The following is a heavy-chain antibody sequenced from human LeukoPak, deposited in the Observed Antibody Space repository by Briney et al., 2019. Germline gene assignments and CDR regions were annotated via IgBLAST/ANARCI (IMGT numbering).Heavy chain of an antibody. J-gene: IGHJ4*02. CDR3: ASAPNENYFDF. CDR2: INQDGSAG. CDR1: GFTFSSYA. Sequence: GGSLRLSCAASGFTFSSYAMSWVRQAPGKGLEWVANINQDGSAGDYGGSVKGRFTISRDNAKNSLYLQMNSLRAEDTAVYFCASAPNENYFDFWGQGTLVTVSS. V-gene: IGHV3-7*01.